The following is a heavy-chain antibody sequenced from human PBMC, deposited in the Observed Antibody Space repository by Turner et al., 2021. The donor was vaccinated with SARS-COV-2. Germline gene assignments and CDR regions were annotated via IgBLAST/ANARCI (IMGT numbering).Heavy chain of an antibody. CDR1: GGTFSSYA. Sequence: QVQLVQSGAEVKKPGSSVKVSCKASGGTFSSYAITWVRQAPGQGLEWMAGIIPIFGTANYAQKFQGRVTITADESTSTAYMELSSLRSEDTAVYYCARTFTLMVRVDYWGQGTLVTVSS. D-gene: IGHD3-10*01. J-gene: IGHJ4*02. V-gene: IGHV1-69*01. CDR2: IIPIFGTA. CDR3: ARTFTLMVRVDY.